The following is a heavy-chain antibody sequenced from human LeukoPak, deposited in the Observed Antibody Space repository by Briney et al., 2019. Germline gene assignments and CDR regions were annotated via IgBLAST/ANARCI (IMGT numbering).Heavy chain of an antibody. J-gene: IGHJ4*02. CDR1: GFTFSRYN. D-gene: IGHD2-8*01. CDR3: TRVGQSYSTSGQALDH. CDR2: ITSTSIYK. V-gene: IGHV3-21*01. Sequence: GGSLRLSCAASGFTFSRYNMNWVRQAPGKGLEWVSYITSTSIYKYYADSVKGRFTISRDNARNSLYLQMNSLGAEDTAVYYCTRVGQSYSTSGQALDHWGQGTLVTVSS.